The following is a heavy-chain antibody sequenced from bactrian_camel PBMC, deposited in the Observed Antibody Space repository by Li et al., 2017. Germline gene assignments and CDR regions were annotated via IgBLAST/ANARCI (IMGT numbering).Heavy chain of an antibody. V-gene: IGHV3S59*01. CDR1: LYIYSSYC. CDR3: AAGWRVDCDSGALRPASRTF. CDR2: IGESV. J-gene: IGHJ4*01. Sequence: GGSLRLSCEISLYIYSSYCMGWFRQAPGKEREDVACIGESVSYADSVKGRFAISRDEGDGKILYLQMDNLLPDDSARYYCAAGWRVDCDSGALRPASRTFWGQGTQVTVS. D-gene: IGHD3*01.